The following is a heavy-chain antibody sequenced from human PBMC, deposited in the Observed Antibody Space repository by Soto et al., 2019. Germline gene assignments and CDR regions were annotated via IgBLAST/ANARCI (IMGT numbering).Heavy chain of an antibody. V-gene: IGHV4-31*11. CDR3: VLRYDYRGY. D-gene: IGHD4-4*01. J-gene: IGHJ4*02. CDR2: IYYSGST. CDR1: GGSISSGGYY. Sequence: SETLSLTCAVSGGSISSGGYYWNWIRQLPGKGLEWIGHIYYSGSTYYNPSLKSRVTISVDTSKNQFSLKLSSVTAADTAVYYCVLRYDYRGYWGQGTLVTVSS.